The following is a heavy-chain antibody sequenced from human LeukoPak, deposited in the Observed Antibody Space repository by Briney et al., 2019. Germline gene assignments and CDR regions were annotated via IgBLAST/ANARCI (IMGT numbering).Heavy chain of an antibody. D-gene: IGHD5-18*01. V-gene: IGHV4-34*01. Sequence: SETLSLTCAVYGGSFSGYYWSWIRQPPGKGLEWIGEINHSGSTNYNPSLKSRVTISVDTSKNQFSLNLSSVTAADTAVYYCARHGGGIQLWFFDYWGQGTLVTVSS. CDR2: INHSGST. CDR3: ARHGGGIQLWFFDY. J-gene: IGHJ4*02. CDR1: GGSFSGYY.